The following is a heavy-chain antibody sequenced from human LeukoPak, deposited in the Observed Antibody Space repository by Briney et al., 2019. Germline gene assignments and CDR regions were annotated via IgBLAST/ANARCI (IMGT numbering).Heavy chain of an antibody. V-gene: IGHV3-23*01. J-gene: IGHJ4*02. D-gene: IGHD3-16*01. Sequence: GGSLRLSCAASGFTFSSYGMSWVRQAPGKGLEWVSAISGSGGSTYYADSVKGRFTISRDNSKNTLYLQMNSLRAEDTAVYYCANLYDYVWGSYHPNFDYWGQGTLVTVSS. CDR3: ANLYDYVWGSYHPNFDY. CDR1: GFTFSSYG. CDR2: ISGSGGST.